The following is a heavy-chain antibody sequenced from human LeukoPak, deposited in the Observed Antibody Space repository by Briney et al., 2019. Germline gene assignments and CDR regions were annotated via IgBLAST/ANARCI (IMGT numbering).Heavy chain of an antibody. V-gene: IGHV1-69*05. CDR1: GGTFNNSA. J-gene: IGHJ5*02. Sequence: ASVKVSCKTSGGTFNNSAISWVRQAPGQGLEWLGGIKPLFGTAGCAQKFQGRVTITKDESTRTVYLELTSLTSDDTAVYYCARDVHGDYGSGWFDPWGQGTLVSVSS. CDR2: IKPLFGTA. D-gene: IGHD4-17*01. CDR3: ARDVHGDYGSGWFDP.